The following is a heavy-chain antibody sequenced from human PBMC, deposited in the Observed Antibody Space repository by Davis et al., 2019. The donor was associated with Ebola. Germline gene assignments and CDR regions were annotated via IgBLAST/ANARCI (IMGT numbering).Heavy chain of an antibody. V-gene: IGHV1-2*02. CDR3: ARELSRGTYDLSY. J-gene: IGHJ4*02. D-gene: IGHD2/OR15-2a*01. CDR1: GYTFTGYY. Sequence: ASVTVSCKASGYTFTGYYIHWVRQAPGQGLEWMGWINPNSGGAKFGQKFQGRVTMSRDTSVNTVYMELSRLRSDDTAVYYCARELSRGTYDLSYWGQGTLVTVSS. CDR2: INPNSGGA.